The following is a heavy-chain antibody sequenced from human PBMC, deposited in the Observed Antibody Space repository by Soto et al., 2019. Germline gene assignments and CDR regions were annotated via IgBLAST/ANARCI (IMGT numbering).Heavy chain of an antibody. CDR1: GFTSSDHY. CDR2: TANKRSRYTT. J-gene: IGHJ6*02. Sequence: EVELGESGGGLVQAGGSLRVSCGVSGFTSSDHYMDWVRQAPGKGLEWVGRTANKRSRYTTEYAASVKGRFIISRADSKNSVYLQMNSLKIEYTAVYYCARAGFGHGLDVWGQGTTVTVSS. CDR3: ARAGFGHGLDV. D-gene: IGHD3-16*01. V-gene: IGHV3-72*01.